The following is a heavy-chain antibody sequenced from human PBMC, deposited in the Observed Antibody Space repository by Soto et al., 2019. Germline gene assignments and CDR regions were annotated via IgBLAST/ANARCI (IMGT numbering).Heavy chain of an antibody. CDR2: IYYSGTT. CDR1: GGSINSGGYY. D-gene: IGHD5-18*01. Sequence: QVQLQESGPGLVKPSQTLSLTCTVSGGSINSGGYYWSWIRQHPGKGLEWIGYIYYSGTTYYHPSLQSRVTISVDTSKNQFSLKLSSVTAADTAVYYCARGRDGYSHLDYWGQGTLVTVSS. J-gene: IGHJ4*02. CDR3: ARGRDGYSHLDY. V-gene: IGHV4-31*03.